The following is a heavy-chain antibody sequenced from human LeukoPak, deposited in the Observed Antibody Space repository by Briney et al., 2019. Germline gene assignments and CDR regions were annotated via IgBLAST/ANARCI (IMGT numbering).Heavy chain of an antibody. J-gene: IGHJ5*02. CDR3: ASTHGPIDH. CDR2: TYYRSKWYN. V-gene: IGHV6-1*01. Sequence: SQTLSLTCSISGDSVSSNNAAWNWIRQSPSRGLEFLGRTYYRSKWYNDYAVSVKSRITIKSDTSKNQFSLQLNSVTPGDTAVYYCASTHGPIDHWGQGTLVTVSS. D-gene: IGHD2-8*01. CDR1: GDSVSSNNAA.